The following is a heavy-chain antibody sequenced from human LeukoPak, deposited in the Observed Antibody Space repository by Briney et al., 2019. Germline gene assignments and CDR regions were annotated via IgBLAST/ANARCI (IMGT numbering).Heavy chain of an antibody. CDR1: GYTFTSYY. Sequence: GASVKVSCKASGYTFTSYYMHWVRQAPGQGLEWMGIINPSGGSTSYAQKFQGRVTMTRDTSTSTVYMELRSLRSEDTAVYYCARVQMVPGGAFDIWGQGTMVTVSS. CDR2: INPSGGST. CDR3: ARVQMVPGGAFDI. D-gene: IGHD5-24*01. J-gene: IGHJ3*02. V-gene: IGHV1-46*01.